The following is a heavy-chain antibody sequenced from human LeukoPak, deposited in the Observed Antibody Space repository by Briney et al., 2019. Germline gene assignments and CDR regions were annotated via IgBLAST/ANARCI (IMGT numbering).Heavy chain of an antibody. V-gene: IGHV1-24*01. CDR2: FDPEDGET. J-gene: IGHJ1*01. Sequence: ASVKVSCKASGYTLTELSMHWVRQAPGKGLEWMGGFDPEDGETIYAQKFQGRVTMTEDTSTDTAYMELSSLRSEDTAVYYCARDLEGQQLVPFQHWGQGTLVTVSS. CDR3: ARDLEGQQLVPFQH. CDR1: GYTLTELS. D-gene: IGHD6-13*01.